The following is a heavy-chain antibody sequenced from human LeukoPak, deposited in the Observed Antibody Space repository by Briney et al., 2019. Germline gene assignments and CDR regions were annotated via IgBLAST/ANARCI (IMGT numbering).Heavy chain of an antibody. D-gene: IGHD2-15*01. CDR2: IYSGGST. CDR3: ARDNRYCSGGSCYAFDI. CDR1: GFTVSSNY. Sequence: GGSLRLSCAASGFTVSSNYMSWVRQAPGKGLEWVSVIYSGGSTYYADSVKGRFTISRDNSKNTLYLQMNSLRAEDTAVYYCARDNRYCSGGSCYAFDIWGQGTMVTVSS. V-gene: IGHV3-53*01. J-gene: IGHJ3*02.